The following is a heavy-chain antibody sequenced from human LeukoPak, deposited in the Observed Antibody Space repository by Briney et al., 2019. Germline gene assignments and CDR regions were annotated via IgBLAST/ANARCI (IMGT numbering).Heavy chain of an antibody. CDR3: ARGEYYHGSGSYRRYYMDV. Sequence: ASVKVSCKASGYIFTGYSMHWVRQAPGQGLEWMGWINPNSGGTNYAQKFQGRVTMTRDTSISTAYMELSRLRSDDTAVYYCARGEYYHGSGSYRRYYMDVWGKGTTVTISS. V-gene: IGHV1-2*02. CDR2: INPNSGGT. D-gene: IGHD3-10*01. J-gene: IGHJ6*03. CDR1: GYIFTGYS.